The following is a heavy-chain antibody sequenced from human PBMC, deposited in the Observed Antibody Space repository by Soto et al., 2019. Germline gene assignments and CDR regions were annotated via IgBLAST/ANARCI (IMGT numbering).Heavy chain of an antibody. CDR2: IYPGAPQT. V-gene: IGHV5-51*04. D-gene: IGHD6-19*01. CDR3: ARMLSIAVAGRGSYYYGMDV. J-gene: IGHJ6*02. Sequence: GESLKIYCQGSGYSFTSYWIGWVRQMPGKGLEWMGIIYPGAPQTRHAPSYQGQVASSAGKPISPAYRQWSSLKASGTAMYYCARMLSIAVAGRGSYYYGMDVWGQGTTVTVSS. CDR1: GYSFTSYW.